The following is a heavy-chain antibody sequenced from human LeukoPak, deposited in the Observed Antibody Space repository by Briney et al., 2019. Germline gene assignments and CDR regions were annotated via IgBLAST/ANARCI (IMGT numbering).Heavy chain of an antibody. CDR1: GFTFNSYG. Sequence: GGSLRLSCAASGFTFNSYGMSWVRQAPGKGLEWVSAISGSGGSTYYADSVKGRITISRDNSKNTLYLQMNSLRAEDTAVYYCAKDTSGSGSSYLDYWSQGTLVTVSS. J-gene: IGHJ4*02. D-gene: IGHD3-10*01. CDR3: AKDTSGSGSSYLDY. CDR2: ISGSGGST. V-gene: IGHV3-23*01.